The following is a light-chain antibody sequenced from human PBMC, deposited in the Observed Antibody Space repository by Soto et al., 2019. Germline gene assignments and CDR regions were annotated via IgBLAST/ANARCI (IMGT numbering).Light chain of an antibody. CDR1: QGISSY. V-gene: IGKV1-8*01. CDR2: AAS. Sequence: AIRMTQSPSSFSASTGDRVTITCRASQGISSYLAWYQQKPGKAPKLLIYAASTLQSGVPSRFSGSGSGTDFTLTISCLQSEDFVTYYCQQYYSYPPSTFGQGTKLEIK. CDR3: QQYYSYPPST. J-gene: IGKJ2*02.